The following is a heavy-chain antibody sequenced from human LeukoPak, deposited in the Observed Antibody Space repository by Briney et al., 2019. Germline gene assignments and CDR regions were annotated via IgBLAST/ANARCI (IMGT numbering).Heavy chain of an antibody. V-gene: IGHV4-38-2*02. Sequence: SETLSLTCTVSGYSISSGYYWGWIRQPPGKGLEWIGSIYHSGSTYYNPSLKSRVTISVDTSKNQFSLKLSSVTAADTAVYYCARVDRGGGSGWYYFDYWGQGTLVTVSS. J-gene: IGHJ4*02. CDR1: GYSISSGYY. CDR3: ARVDRGGGSGWYYFDY. D-gene: IGHD6-19*01. CDR2: IYHSGST.